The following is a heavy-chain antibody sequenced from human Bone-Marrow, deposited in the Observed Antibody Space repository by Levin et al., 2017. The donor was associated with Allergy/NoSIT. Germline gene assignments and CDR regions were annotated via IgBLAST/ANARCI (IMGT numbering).Heavy chain of an antibody. V-gene: IGHV3-15*01. CDR1: GFTFINAQ. J-gene: IGHJ5*02. Sequence: GESLKISCAASGFTFINAQMTWVRQAPGKGLEWVGRMKSKTEGGTVDYAAPVKGRFTISRDDSKNTLYLQMNSLKIEDTAIYYCTTDIPGKGYDPWGQGTLVTVSS. CDR2: MKSKTEGGTV. CDR3: TTDIPGKGYDP. D-gene: IGHD2-2*02.